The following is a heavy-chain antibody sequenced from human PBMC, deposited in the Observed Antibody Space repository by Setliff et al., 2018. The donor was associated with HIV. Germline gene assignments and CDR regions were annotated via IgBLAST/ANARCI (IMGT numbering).Heavy chain of an antibody. D-gene: IGHD3-3*01. J-gene: IGHJ4*02. V-gene: IGHV1-24*01. Sequence: ASVKVSCKVSGYTLTELSMHWVRQAPGKGLEWMGGFGPEDGETIYAQKFQGRVTMTEDTSTDTAYMELSSLRSEDTAVYYCAAAIFGVVITSLDYWGQGTLVTVSS. CDR1: GYTLTELS. CDR2: FGPEDGET. CDR3: AAAIFGVVITSLDY.